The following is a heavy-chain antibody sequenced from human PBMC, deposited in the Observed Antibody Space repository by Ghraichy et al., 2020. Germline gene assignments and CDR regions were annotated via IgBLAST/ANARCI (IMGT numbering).Heavy chain of an antibody. CDR1: GYTFTSYG. Sequence: ASVKVSCKASGYTFTSYGISWVRQAPGQGLEWMGWISAYNGNTNYAQKLQGRVTMTTDTSTSTAYMELRSLRSDDTAVYYCARDPFPDYDFWSGYSNDAFDIWGQGTMVTVSS. CDR2: ISAYNGNT. V-gene: IGHV1-18*01. J-gene: IGHJ3*02. D-gene: IGHD3-3*01. CDR3: ARDPFPDYDFWSGYSNDAFDI.